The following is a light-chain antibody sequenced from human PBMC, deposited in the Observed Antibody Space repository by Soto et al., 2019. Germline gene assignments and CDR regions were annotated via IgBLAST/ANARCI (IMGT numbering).Light chain of an antibody. CDR1: SSDVGGHNS. J-gene: IGLJ1*01. Sequence: QSALTQPRSVSGSPGQSVTIPCTGTSSDVGGHNSVSWYQQHPGKAPKLMIYEVSKRPSGVPDRFSGSKSGNTASLTVSGLQAEDEADYYCSSYAGSNNVVFGTGTKLTVL. CDR2: EVS. CDR3: SSYAGSNNVV. V-gene: IGLV2-8*01.